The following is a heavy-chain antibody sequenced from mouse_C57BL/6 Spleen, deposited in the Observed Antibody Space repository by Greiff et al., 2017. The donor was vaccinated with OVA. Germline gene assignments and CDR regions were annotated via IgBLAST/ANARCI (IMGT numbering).Heavy chain of an antibody. D-gene: IGHD2-1*01. CDR2: ISYDGSN. Sequence: VQLKESGPGLVKPSQSLSLTCSVTGYSITSGYYWNWIRQFPGNKLEWMGYISYDGSNNYNPSLKNRISITRDTSKNQFFLKLNSVTTEDTATYYCARDGNYGFFYWGQGTTLTVSS. CDR1: GYSITSGYY. V-gene: IGHV3-6*01. J-gene: IGHJ2*01. CDR3: ARDGNYGFFY.